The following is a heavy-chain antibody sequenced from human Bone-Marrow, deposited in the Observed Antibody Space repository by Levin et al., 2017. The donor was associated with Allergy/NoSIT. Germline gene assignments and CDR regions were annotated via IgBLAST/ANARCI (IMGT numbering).Heavy chain of an antibody. Sequence: SETLSLTCTVSGASISSGIFYWDWIRQAPGKGLEWIGTINYSAKTYYNPSLKSRVTMSVDTSKNQFSLNLSSVTAADTAVYYCARQLTGPYDYVWGSYRHDAFDIWGQGTMVTVSS. CDR2: INYSAKT. J-gene: IGHJ3*02. D-gene: IGHD3-16*02. CDR1: GASISSGIFY. CDR3: ARQLTGPYDYVWGSYRHDAFDI. V-gene: IGHV4-39*01.